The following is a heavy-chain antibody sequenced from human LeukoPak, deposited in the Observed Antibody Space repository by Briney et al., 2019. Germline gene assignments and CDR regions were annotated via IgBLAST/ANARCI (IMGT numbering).Heavy chain of an antibody. J-gene: IGHJ6*03. V-gene: IGHV3-21*01. D-gene: IGHD3-10*01. Sequence: GGSLRLSCAASGFTFSSYSMNWVRQAPGKGLEWVSYISSSSNYIYYADSVKGRFTISRDNSKNTLYLQMNSLRAEDTAVYYCAYGSGNLWGYYYYYYMDVWGKGTTVTISS. CDR1: GFTFSSYS. CDR2: ISSSSNYI. CDR3: AYGSGNLWGYYYYYYMDV.